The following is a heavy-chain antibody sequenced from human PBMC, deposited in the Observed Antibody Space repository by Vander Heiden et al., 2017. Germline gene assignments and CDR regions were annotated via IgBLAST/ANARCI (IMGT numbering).Heavy chain of an antibody. V-gene: IGHV3-9*01. J-gene: IGHJ6*02. Sequence: EVQLVESGGGLVQPGRSLRLPCAASGFTFDDYAMHWGRQAPGKGLEWVAGISWNSGSIGYADSGKGRFTISRDNAKNSLDLQRNSMRAEQTAVYYCAKVTRGYDSSGPCMDVWVQGTTVTIYS. CDR1: GFTFDDYA. D-gene: IGHD3-22*01. CDR3: AKVTRGYDSSGPCMDV. CDR2: ISWNSGSI.